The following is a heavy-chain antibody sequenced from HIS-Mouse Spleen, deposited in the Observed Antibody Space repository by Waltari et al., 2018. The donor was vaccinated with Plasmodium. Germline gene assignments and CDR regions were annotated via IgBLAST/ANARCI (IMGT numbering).Heavy chain of an antibody. D-gene: IGHD6-19*01. J-gene: IGHJ4*02. V-gene: IGHV4-39*07. CDR3: ARVAVAGIDY. Sequence: QLQLQESGPGLVKPSETLSLTCTVSGGSISSSSYYWGWIRQPPGKGLEWVGSIYYSGGTYYNPSLKSRVTVSVDTSKNQFSLKLSSVTAADTAVYYCARVAVAGIDYWGQGTLVTVSS. CDR2: IYYSGGT. CDR1: GGSISSSSYY.